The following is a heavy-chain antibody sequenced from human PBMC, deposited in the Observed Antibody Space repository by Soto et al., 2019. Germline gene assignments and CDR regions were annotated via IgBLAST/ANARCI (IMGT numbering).Heavy chain of an antibody. CDR2: IDPSDSYT. CDR3: ARHPGWQWLVQGYFDY. CDR1: GYSFTSYW. J-gene: IGHJ4*02. V-gene: IGHV5-10-1*01. Sequence: GESLKISCKGSGYSFTSYWISWVRQMPGKGLEWMGRIDPSDSYTNYSPSFQGHVTISADKSISTAYLQWSSLKASDTAMYYCARHPGWQWLVQGYFDYWGQGTLVTVSS. D-gene: IGHD6-19*01.